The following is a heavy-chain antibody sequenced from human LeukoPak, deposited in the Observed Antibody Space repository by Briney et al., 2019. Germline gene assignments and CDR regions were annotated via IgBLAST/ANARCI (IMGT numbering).Heavy chain of an antibody. Sequence: GGSLRLSCAASGFTFDDYGMSWVRQAPGKGLEWVSGINWNGGSTGYADSVKGRFTISRDNAKNSLYLQMNSPRAEDTALYYCARDVSSSWYRASPTNLDYWGQGTLVTVSS. D-gene: IGHD6-13*01. CDR3: ARDVSSSWYRASPTNLDY. J-gene: IGHJ4*02. CDR1: GFTFDDYG. CDR2: INWNGGST. V-gene: IGHV3-20*04.